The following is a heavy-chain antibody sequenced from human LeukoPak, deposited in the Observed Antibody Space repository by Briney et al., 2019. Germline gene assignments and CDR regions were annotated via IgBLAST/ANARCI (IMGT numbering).Heavy chain of an antibody. Sequence: GASVKVSCKTSGYTFISYYIHWVRQAPGQGLEWMGIINPSGGSTSYAQKFQGRVTMTRDTSTSTVYMYLSSLRSEDTAVYYCARDSLYGVVDYWGQGTLVTVSS. CDR1: GYTFISYY. CDR2: INPSGGST. D-gene: IGHD4-17*01. J-gene: IGHJ4*02. CDR3: ARDSLYGVVDY. V-gene: IGHV1-46*01.